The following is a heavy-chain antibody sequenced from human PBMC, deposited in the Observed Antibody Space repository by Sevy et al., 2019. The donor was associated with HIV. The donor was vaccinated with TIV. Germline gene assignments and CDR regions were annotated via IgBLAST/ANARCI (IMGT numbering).Heavy chain of an antibody. CDR1: GFTFSSYW. V-gene: IGHV3-7*03. J-gene: IGHJ6*02. Sequence: GALRLSCAASGFTFSSYWMSWVRQAPGKGLEWVANIKQDGSEKYYVDSVKGRFTISRDNAKNSLYLQMNGLRAEDTAVYYCARSIAVGLYYYYYYGMDVWGQGTTVTVSS. CDR3: ARSIAVGLYYYYYYGMDV. D-gene: IGHD6-19*01. CDR2: IKQDGSEK.